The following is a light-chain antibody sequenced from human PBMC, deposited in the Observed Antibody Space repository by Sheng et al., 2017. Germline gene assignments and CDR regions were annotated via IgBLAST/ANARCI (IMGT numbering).Light chain of an antibody. CDR3: QQYNNWLALT. V-gene: IGKV3-15*01. J-gene: IGKJ4*01. Sequence: EIVMTQSPATLSVSPGERATLSCRASQSVSSNLAWYQHKPGQAPRLLIYGASTRATGIPVRFSGSGSGTEFTLTISSLQSEDFAVYYCQQYNNWLALTFGGGTKVEIK. CDR1: QSVSSN. CDR2: GAS.